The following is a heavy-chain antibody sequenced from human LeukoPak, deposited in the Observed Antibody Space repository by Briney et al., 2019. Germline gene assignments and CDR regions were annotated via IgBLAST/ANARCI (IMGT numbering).Heavy chain of an antibody. V-gene: IGHV3-7*01. J-gene: IGHJ4*02. Sequence: AGGSLRLSCAASGFTFSSYWMSWVRQAPGEGLEWVANIKQDGSEKYYVDSVKGRFTISRDNAKNSLYLQMNSLRAEDTAVYYCARARSTIFGVVIIPDFYFDYWGQGTLVTVSS. CDR1: GFTFSSYW. D-gene: IGHD3-3*01. CDR2: IKQDGSEK. CDR3: ARARSTIFGVVIIPDFYFDY.